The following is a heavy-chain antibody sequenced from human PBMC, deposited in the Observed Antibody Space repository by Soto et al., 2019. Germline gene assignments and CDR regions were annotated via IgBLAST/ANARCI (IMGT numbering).Heavy chain of an antibody. Sequence: KPSETLSLTCTVSGGSVSDYYWGWIRQPPGRGLEWIGYIYYNGNNNYNPSLKSRVTLSVDTSKNQFSLKMRSVTAADTAVYYCAKVIVLVPAASYGMDVWGLGTTVTVSS. J-gene: IGHJ6*02. D-gene: IGHD2-2*01. CDR1: GGSVSDYY. CDR3: AKVIVLVPAASYGMDV. V-gene: IGHV4-59*02. CDR2: IYYNGNN.